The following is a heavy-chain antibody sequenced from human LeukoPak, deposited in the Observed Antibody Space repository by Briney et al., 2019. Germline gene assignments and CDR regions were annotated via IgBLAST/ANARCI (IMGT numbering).Heavy chain of an antibody. V-gene: IGHV1-69*13. CDR2: IIPIFGTA. CDR3: AREGLNYYDSSGYYYDDFDY. D-gene: IGHD3-22*01. CDR1: GYTFTSYD. J-gene: IGHJ4*02. Sequence: GASVTVSCKASGYTFTSYDINWVRQAPGQGLEWMGGIIPIFGTANYAQKFQGRVTITADESTSTAYMELSSLRSEDTAVYYCAREGLNYYDSSGYYYDDFDYWGQGTLVTVSS.